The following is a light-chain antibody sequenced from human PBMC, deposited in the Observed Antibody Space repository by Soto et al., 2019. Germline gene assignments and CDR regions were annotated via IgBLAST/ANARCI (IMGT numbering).Light chain of an antibody. V-gene: IGKV3-15*01. CDR1: QIVRSN. CDR2: CAS. J-gene: IGKJ1*01. CDR3: QQYNNWPRT. Sequence: EIMMTQSPATLSVSPGERATLTCRASQIVRSNLAWYQQKPGQAPRLLIYCASTRATGSPAMFSGSGAGTEFTLTSSSLQSEDFAVYSCQQYNNWPRTFGQGTKVDIK.